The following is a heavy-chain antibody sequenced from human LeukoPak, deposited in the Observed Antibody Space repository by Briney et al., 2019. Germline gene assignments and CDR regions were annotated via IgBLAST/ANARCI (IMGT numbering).Heavy chain of an antibody. J-gene: IGHJ4*02. CDR2: IYTDSTI. CDR3: ARASNSHFHY. CDR1: GFTFSNYE. Sequence: GGSLRLSCAASGFTFSNYEFSWVRQAPGEGLEWVSHIYTDSTIYQADSVKGRFTISRDNAKNSLYLQMNRLRAEDTAVYYCARASNSHFHYWGQGTLVTVSS. V-gene: IGHV3-48*03. D-gene: IGHD2-8*01.